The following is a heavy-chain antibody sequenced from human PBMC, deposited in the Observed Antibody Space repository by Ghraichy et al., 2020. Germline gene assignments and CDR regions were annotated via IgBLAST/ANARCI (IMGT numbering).Heavy chain of an antibody. CDR1: GDTFTNYW. Sequence: GESLNISCKVSGDTFTNYWIGWVRQMPGKGLEWMGLIYPDDSDTTYSPSFQGHATISVDKSLSTAYLQLTTLKASDTAIYNCARRLNIITVIKWGPGGAFDIWGQGTMVTVSS. CDR2: IYPDDSDT. D-gene: IGHD3-10*01. V-gene: IGHV5-51*01. CDR3: ARRLNIITVIKWGPGGAFDI. J-gene: IGHJ3*02.